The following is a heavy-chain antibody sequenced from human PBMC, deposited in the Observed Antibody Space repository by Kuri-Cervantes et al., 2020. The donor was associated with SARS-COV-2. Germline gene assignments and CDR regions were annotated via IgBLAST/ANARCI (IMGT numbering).Heavy chain of an antibody. J-gene: IGHJ1*01. CDR1: GYSISSGGYS. Sequence: SETLSLTCAVSGYSISSGGYSWSWIRQPPGKGLEWIGSIYKAGSTFYNPSLKSRVSISLDRTKNEYSLNLSSVTAADTAVYYCVAAILGVDTGYFQHWGQGTLVTVSS. CDR2: IYKAGST. D-gene: IGHD3-3*01. CDR3: VAAILGVDTGYFQH. V-gene: IGHV4-30-2*01.